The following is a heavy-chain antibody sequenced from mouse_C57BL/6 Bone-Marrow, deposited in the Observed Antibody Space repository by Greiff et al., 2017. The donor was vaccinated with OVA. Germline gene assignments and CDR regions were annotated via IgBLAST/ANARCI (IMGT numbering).Heavy chain of an antibody. CDR2: IYPGDGDT. CDR1: GYAFSSSW. Sequence: QVQLQQSGPELVKPGASVKISCKASGYAFSSSWMNWVKQRPGKGLEWIGRIYPGDGDTNYNGKFKGKATLTADKSSSTAYMQLSSLTSEDSAVYYCAIYWRYAMDYWGQGTSVTVSS. CDR3: AIYWRYAMDY. D-gene: IGHD4-1*01. J-gene: IGHJ4*01. V-gene: IGHV1-82*01.